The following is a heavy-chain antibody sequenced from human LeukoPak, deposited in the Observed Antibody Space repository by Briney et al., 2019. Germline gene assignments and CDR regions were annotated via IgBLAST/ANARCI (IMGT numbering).Heavy chain of an antibody. J-gene: IGHJ4*02. D-gene: IGHD3-22*01. Sequence: ASVKVTCKASGGTFSSYAISWVRQAPGQGLEWMGGIIPIFGTANYAQKFQGRVTITADKSTSTAYMELSSLRSEDTAVYYCARGLNTMIVVDWGQGTLVTVSS. CDR2: IIPIFGTA. CDR3: ARGLNTMIVVD. CDR1: GGTFSSYA. V-gene: IGHV1-69*06.